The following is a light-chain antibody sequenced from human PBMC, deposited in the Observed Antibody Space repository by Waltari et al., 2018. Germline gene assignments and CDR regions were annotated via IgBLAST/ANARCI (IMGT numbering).Light chain of an antibody. CDR3: YSTDTSASQCV. CDR2: EDS. J-gene: IGLJ1*01. V-gene: IGLV3-10*01. CDR1: ALPKKY. Sequence: SYELTQPPSVAVSPGQTARITCSGDALPKKYAYWYQKKSGQAPVLVIYEDSKRPSGIPERFSGFSSSTMATLTISGAQVEDEADYYCYSTDTSASQCVFGSGTRLTVL.